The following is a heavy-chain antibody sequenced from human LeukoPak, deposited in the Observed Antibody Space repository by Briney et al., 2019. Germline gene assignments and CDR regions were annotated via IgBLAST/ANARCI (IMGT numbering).Heavy chain of an antibody. CDR3: ARLQLSRYCTNGVCYTGGNT. CDR2: ISSDGSST. Sequence: GESLKISCAASGFTFSTYWMHWVRQAPGKGLVWVSRISSDGSSTSYADSVKGRFTISRDNAKNTLYVQMNSLRAEDTALYYCARLQLSRYCTNGVCYTGGNTWGQGTLVTVSS. V-gene: IGHV3-74*01. J-gene: IGHJ5*02. CDR1: GFTFSTYW. D-gene: IGHD2-8*01.